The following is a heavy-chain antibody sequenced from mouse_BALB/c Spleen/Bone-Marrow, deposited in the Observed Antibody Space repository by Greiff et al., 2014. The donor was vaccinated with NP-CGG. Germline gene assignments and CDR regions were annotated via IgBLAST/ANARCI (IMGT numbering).Heavy chain of an antibody. V-gene: IGHV1S132*01. J-gene: IGHJ4*01. CDR2: IYPGTGTT. CDR3: AREYGNYNYALDY. D-gene: IGHD2-10*02. Sequence: QVQLQQSGAELVRPGASVKLPCTTSGYIFTSYWIHWVKQRSGQGLEWIARIYPGTGTTFYNEKFKGKATLTADQSSSTAYLQLSSLKSEDSAVYFCAREYGNYNYALDYWGQGTSVTVSS. CDR1: GYIFTSYW.